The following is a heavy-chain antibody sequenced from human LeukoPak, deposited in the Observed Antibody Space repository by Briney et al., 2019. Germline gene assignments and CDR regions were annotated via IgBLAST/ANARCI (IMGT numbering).Heavy chain of an antibody. CDR1: GFTFSSYA. D-gene: IGHD3-22*01. CDR3: AKGNEITMIVVVTPEAAFDI. V-gene: IGHV3-30-3*01. J-gene: IGHJ3*02. Sequence: GGSLRLSCAASGFTFSSYAMHWVRQAPGKGLEWVAVISYDGSNKYYADSVKGRFTISRDNSKNTLYLQMNSLRAEDTAVYYCAKGNEITMIVVVTPEAAFDIWGQGTMVTVSS. CDR2: ISYDGSNK.